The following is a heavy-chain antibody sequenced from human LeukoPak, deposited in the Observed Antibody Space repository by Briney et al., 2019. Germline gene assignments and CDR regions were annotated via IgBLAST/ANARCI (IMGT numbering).Heavy chain of an antibody. V-gene: IGHV3-30*03. Sequence: GGSLRLSCVASGFTFSNFGVHWVRQAPGKGLEWVAVISYNGHYEYYGESVKGRFTISRDNSKNTLSLQMDNLRIEDTAVYYCVRGHMGIAAAGTGVVRYYYYMDVWGKGTTVTISS. CDR2: ISYNGHYE. CDR3: VRGHMGIAAAGTGVVRYYYYMDV. CDR1: GFTFSNFG. D-gene: IGHD6-13*01. J-gene: IGHJ6*03.